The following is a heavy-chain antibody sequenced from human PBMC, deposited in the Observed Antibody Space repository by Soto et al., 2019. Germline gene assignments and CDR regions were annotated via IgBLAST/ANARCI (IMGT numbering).Heavy chain of an antibody. Sequence: EVQLVESGGGLVKPGGSLRLSCAASGFTFSSYSMNWVRQAPGKGLEWVSSISSSSSYIYYADSVKGRFTISRDNAKNSLYLQMNRLRSEDTAVYYCARARGGYCSGGSCYSRLDYYYYGMDVWGQGTTVTVSS. CDR1: GFTFSSYS. CDR2: ISSSSSYI. J-gene: IGHJ6*02. V-gene: IGHV3-21*01. CDR3: ARARGGYCSGGSCYSRLDYYYYGMDV. D-gene: IGHD2-15*01.